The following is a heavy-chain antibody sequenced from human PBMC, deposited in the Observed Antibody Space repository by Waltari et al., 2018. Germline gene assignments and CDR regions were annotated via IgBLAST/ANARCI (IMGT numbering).Heavy chain of an antibody. D-gene: IGHD3-22*01. CDR1: AGSFSGYY. V-gene: IGHV4-34*01. CDR2: INHSGST. J-gene: IGHJ6*02. CDR3: ARGRYYDSSGYYYVYYYYGMDV. Sequence: QVQLQQWGAGLLKPSETLSLTCAVYAGSFSGYYWRWIRPPPGTGLDWIGEINHSGSTNYNPSLKSRVTISVDTSKNQFSLKLSSVTAADTAVYYCARGRYYDSSGYYYVYYYYGMDVWGQGTTVTVSS.